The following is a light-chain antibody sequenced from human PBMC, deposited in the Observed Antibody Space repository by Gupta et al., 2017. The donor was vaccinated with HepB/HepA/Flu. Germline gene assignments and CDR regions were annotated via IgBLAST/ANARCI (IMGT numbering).Light chain of an antibody. CDR3: SSYTSSTTRV. Sequence: QSALTQPASVSGSPGQSITISCTGTSRDVGGYDYVSWYQQHPGKAPILMFYDVSNRPSGVSNRFSTSKSGNTASLTISVHPAEDEADYYCSSYTSSTTRVFGGGTKLTVL. CDR2: DVS. V-gene: IGLV2-14*01. J-gene: IGLJ3*02. CDR1: SRDVGGYDY.